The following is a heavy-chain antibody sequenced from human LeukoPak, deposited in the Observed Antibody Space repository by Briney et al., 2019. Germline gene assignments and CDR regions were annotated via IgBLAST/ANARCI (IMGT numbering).Heavy chain of an antibody. CDR3: AKGNTMIVVVSDY. CDR2: FSVSGGST. Sequence: GGSLRLSCAASGFTLSSYPMRGLPEAPGKALEWGSAFSVSGGSTYYADSVKGRFTISRDNSKNTLYLQMNSLRAEDTAVYYCAKGNTMIVVVSDYWGQGTLVTVSS. J-gene: IGHJ4*02. D-gene: IGHD3-22*01. CDR1: GFTLSSYP. V-gene: IGHV3-23*01.